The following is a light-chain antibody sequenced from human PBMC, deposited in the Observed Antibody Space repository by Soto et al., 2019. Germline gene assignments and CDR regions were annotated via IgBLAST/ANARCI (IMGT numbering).Light chain of an antibody. V-gene: IGKV3-15*01. CDR2: AAS. Sequence: EIVMTQSPATLSVSPGERATLSCRASQRVGGNLAWYQQNPGQAPRLLIYAASTRATGIPARFSGSGSGTEFTLTISSLQSEDFAVYYCHQYNDWPPLTFGAGTKVEIK. CDR1: QRVGGN. J-gene: IGKJ4*01. CDR3: HQYNDWPPLT.